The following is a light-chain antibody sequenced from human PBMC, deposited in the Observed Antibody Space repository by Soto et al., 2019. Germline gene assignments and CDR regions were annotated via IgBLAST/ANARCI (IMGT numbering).Light chain of an antibody. V-gene: IGKV1-5*03. CDR1: QSISSR. J-gene: IGKJ3*01. Sequence: DIQMTQSPPTLSASVGDRVTITCRASQSISSRLAWYQQKPGKAPKLLIYKASSLESGVPSRFSGSGSGTEFTLTISSLQPDDFATYFCQQYHSYSSFGPGTKVDIK. CDR3: QQYHSYSS. CDR2: KAS.